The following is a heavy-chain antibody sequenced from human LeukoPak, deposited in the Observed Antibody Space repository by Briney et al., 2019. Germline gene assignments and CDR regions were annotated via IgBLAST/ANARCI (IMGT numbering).Heavy chain of an antibody. D-gene: IGHD1-1*01. V-gene: IGHV3-66*04. J-gene: IGHJ6*02. CDR3: ARRGTGHGMDV. CDR1: GFIANNYY. CDR2: SYSGGNT. Sequence: GGSLRLSCAASGFIANNYYMFWVRQAPGTGLEWVSVSYSGGNTYYADSVKGRFTTSRDNAKNTLFLQMNSLRAEDTAVYYCARRGTGHGMDVWGQGTTVIVSS.